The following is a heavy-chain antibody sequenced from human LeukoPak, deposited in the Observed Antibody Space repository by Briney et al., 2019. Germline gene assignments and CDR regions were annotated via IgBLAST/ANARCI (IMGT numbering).Heavy chain of an antibody. V-gene: IGHV3-15*01. J-gene: IGHJ4*02. D-gene: IGHD3-22*01. CDR1: GFTFSNAW. CDR2: IKSKTDGGTT. Sequence: GGSLRLSCAASGFTFSNAWMSWIRQAPGKGLEWVGRIKSKTDGGTTDYAAPVKGRFTISRDDSKNTLDLQMNSLKTEDTAVYYCTTDGYYYDSSGYYPTDYFDYWGQGTLVTVSS. CDR3: TTDGYYYDSSGYYPTDYFDY.